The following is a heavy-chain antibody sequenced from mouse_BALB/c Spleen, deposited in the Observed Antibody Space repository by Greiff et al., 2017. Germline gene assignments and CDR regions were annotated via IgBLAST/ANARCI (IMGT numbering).Heavy chain of an antibody. CDR3: ARGGGYSYYYAMDY. CDR1: GYTFTSYY. V-gene: IGHV1S81*02. D-gene: IGHD2-3*01. CDR2: INPSNGGT. J-gene: IGHJ4*01. Sequence: QVQLQQSGAELVKPGASVKLSCKASGYTFTSYYMYWVKQRPGQGLEWIGEINPSNGGTSYNQKSKGKATLTVDKSSSTAYMHLNSLTSEDSAIYYCARGGGYSYYYAMDYWGQGTSVTVSS.